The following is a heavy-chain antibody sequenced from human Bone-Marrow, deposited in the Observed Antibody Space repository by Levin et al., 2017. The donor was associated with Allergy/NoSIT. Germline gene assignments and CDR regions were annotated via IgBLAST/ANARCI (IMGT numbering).Heavy chain of an antibody. D-gene: IGHD2-8*02. J-gene: IGHJ6*03. CDR3: ARAGYCTGGVCYYYYYYYMDV. V-gene: IGHV3-48*03. CDR2: ISSSGSTI. CDR1: GFTFSSYE. Sequence: SCAASGFTFSSYEMNWVRQAPGKGLEWVSYISSSGSTIYYADSVKGRFTISRDNAKNSLYLQMNSLRAEDTAVYYCARAGYCTGGVCYYYYYYYMDVWGKGTTVTVSS.